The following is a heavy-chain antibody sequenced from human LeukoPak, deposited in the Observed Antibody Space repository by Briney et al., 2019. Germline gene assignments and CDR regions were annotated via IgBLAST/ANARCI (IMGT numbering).Heavy chain of an antibody. CDR1: GYTFTGYY. CDR2: INPNSGGT. Sequence: EASVKVSCKASGYTFTGYYMHWVRQAPGQGLEGMGWINPNSGGTNYAQKFQGRVTMTRDTSISTAYMELSRLRSDDTAVYYCARGDAFGYYFDYWGQGTLVTVSS. D-gene: IGHD3-16*01. V-gene: IGHV1-2*02. CDR3: ARGDAFGYYFDY. J-gene: IGHJ4*02.